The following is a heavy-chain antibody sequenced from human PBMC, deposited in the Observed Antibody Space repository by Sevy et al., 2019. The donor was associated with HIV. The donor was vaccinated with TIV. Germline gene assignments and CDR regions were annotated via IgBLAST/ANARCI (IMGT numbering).Heavy chain of an antibody. Sequence: GGSLRLSCAASGFTFSSYAMSWVRQAPGKGLEWVSAISGSGGSTYYADSVKGRFTISRDNSKNTLYLQMNSLRAEDTAVYYCAKATAVACTYYYYYGMDVWGQGTTVTVSS. CDR2: ISGSGGST. V-gene: IGHV3-23*01. D-gene: IGHD6-19*01. CDR1: GFTFSSYA. J-gene: IGHJ6*02. CDR3: AKATAVACTYYYYYGMDV.